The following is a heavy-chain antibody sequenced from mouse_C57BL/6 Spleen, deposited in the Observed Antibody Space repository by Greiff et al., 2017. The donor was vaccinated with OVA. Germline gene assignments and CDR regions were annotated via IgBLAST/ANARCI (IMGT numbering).Heavy chain of an antibody. J-gene: IGHJ4*01. CDR1: GYAFSSYW. V-gene: IGHV1-80*01. CDR3: AREHDYDGAMDY. D-gene: IGHD2-4*01. CDR2: IYPGDGDT. Sequence: VQLQQSGAELVKPGASVKISCKASGYAFSSYWMNWVKQRPGKGLEWIGQIYPGDGDTNYNGKFKGKATLTADKSSSTAYMQLSSLTSEDSAVYFCAREHDYDGAMDYWGQGTSVTVSS.